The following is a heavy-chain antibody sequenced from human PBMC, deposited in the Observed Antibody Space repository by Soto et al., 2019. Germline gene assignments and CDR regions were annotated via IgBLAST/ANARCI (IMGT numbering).Heavy chain of an antibody. V-gene: IGHV4-34*01. CDR3: AYDSSGYNFDH. J-gene: IGHJ4*02. Sequence: PSETLSLTCAVYGGSFSGYYWSWIRQPPGKGLEWIGEINHSGSTNYNPSLKSRVTISVDTSKNQFSLKLSSVTAADTAVYYCAYDSSGYNFDHWGQGTLVTVSS. D-gene: IGHD3-22*01. CDR1: GGSFSGYY. CDR2: INHSGST.